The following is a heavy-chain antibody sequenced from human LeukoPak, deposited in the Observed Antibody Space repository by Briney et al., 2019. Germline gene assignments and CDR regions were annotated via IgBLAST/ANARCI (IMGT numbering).Heavy chain of an antibody. CDR1: GFTFSSYS. V-gene: IGHV3-48*04. CDR3: ARGVLPNGGHFDY. J-gene: IGHJ4*02. Sequence: GGSLRLSCAASGFTFSSYSMNWVRQAPGKGLEWVSYISSSSSTIYYADSVKGRFTISRDNAKNSLYLQMNSLRAEDTAVYYCARGVLPNGGHFDYWGREPWSPSPQ. D-gene: IGHD4-23*01. CDR2: ISSSSSTI.